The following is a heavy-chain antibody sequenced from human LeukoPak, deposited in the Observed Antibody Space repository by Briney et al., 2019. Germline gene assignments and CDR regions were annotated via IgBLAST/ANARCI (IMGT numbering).Heavy chain of an antibody. D-gene: IGHD3-3*01. CDR1: GFTFSSYS. CDR2: ITTSSNYM. Sequence: GGSLRLSCAVSGFTFSSYSMTWVRQAPGKGLEWVSSITTSSNYMDYADPVKGRFTISRDNAKNSLYLQMNSLRAEDTAVYYCARDLNFWSSYSTRGFDYWGQGTLVTVSS. CDR3: ARDLNFWSSYSTRGFDY. J-gene: IGHJ4*02. V-gene: IGHV3-21*01.